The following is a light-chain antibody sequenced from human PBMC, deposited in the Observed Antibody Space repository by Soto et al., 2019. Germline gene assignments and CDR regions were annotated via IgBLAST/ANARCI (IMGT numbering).Light chain of an antibody. CDR1: SGSIASNY. CDR2: EDN. Sequence: NFMLTQPHSVSESPGKTVTISCTRSSGSIASNYVQWYQQRPGSSPTTVIYEDNQRPSGVPDRFSGSIDSSSNSASLTISGLTTEDEADYYCHSYDSSNQVFGGGTKLTVL. V-gene: IGLV6-57*01. CDR3: HSYDSSNQV. J-gene: IGLJ3*02.